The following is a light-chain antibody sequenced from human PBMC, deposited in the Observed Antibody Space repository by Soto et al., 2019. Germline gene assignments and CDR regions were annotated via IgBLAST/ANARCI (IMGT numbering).Light chain of an antibody. V-gene: IGLV2-18*02. CDR3: SSYTTSITVV. CDR2: EVS. Sequence: QSALTQPPSVSGSPGQSVTISCTGTSSDIGSYNRVSWYQQPPGTAPKLIIYEVSNRPSGVPDRFSWSKSGNTASLTISGLQADDEADYYCSSYTTSITVVFGGGTKVTVL. J-gene: IGLJ2*01. CDR1: SSDIGSYNR.